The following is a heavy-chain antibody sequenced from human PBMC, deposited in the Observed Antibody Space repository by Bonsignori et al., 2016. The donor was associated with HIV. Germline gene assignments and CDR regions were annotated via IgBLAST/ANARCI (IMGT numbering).Heavy chain of an antibody. D-gene: IGHD6-6*01. CDR1: GGSISSGSYY. CDR2: IYTSGST. J-gene: IGHJ4*02. Sequence: SETLSLTCTVSGGSISSGSYYWSWIRQPAGKGLEWIGRIYTSGSTNYNPSLKSRVTISVDTSKNQFSLKLSSVTAADTAVYYCARGRYSSSSGNFDYWGQGTLVTVSS. CDR3: ARGRYSSSSGNFDY. V-gene: IGHV4-61*02.